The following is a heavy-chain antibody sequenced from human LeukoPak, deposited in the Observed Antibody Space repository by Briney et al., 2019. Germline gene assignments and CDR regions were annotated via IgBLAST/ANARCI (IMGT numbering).Heavy chain of an antibody. CDR1: GFTFSSYS. Sequence: GGSLRLSCAASGFTFSSYSMNWVRQAPGKGLEWASSISSSSSYIYYADSVKGRFTISRDNAKNSLYLQMNSLRAEDTAVYYCARDLCPWYSSSCRYFDYWGQGTLVTVSS. J-gene: IGHJ4*02. D-gene: IGHD6-13*01. CDR2: ISSSSSYI. CDR3: ARDLCPWYSSSCRYFDY. V-gene: IGHV3-21*01.